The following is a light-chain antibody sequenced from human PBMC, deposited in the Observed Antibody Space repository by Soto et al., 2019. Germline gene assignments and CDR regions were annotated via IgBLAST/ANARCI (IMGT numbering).Light chain of an antibody. V-gene: IGKV3-15*01. Sequence: EIVLTQSPATLSVSPGERATLSCRASQSVGSNFAWYQQKPGQAPRLLIFASSTRATGVPARFSGSGSGTEFNLTISSLQSEDFAVYYCQQYGDWPLTFGGGAKVEIE. CDR3: QQYGDWPLT. J-gene: IGKJ4*01. CDR1: QSVGSN. CDR2: ASS.